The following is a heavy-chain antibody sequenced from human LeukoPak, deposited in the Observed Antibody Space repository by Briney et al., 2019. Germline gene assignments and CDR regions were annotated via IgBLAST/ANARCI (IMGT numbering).Heavy chain of an antibody. CDR1: GFTFSSYA. D-gene: IGHD3-9*01. Sequence: GGSLRLSCAASGFTFSSYAMNWVRQAPGKGLEWVSGISYIGGSTNYADSVKVRFTISRDNSKNTLYLQMNSLRAEDTAVYYCAKGVLYYDILTGDAFDIWGQGTMVTVSS. J-gene: IGHJ3*02. CDR2: ISYIGGST. V-gene: IGHV3-23*01. CDR3: AKGVLYYDILTGDAFDI.